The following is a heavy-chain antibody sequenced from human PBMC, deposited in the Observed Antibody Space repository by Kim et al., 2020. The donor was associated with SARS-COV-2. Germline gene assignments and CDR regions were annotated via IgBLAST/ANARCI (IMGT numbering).Heavy chain of an antibody. CDR2: ISSSGGRT. CDR1: GFAFSSYA. J-gene: IGHJ6*02. CDR3: VKERAPAGTYGMDV. D-gene: IGHD1-1*01. V-gene: IGHV3-23*01. Sequence: GGSLRLSCAASGFAFSSYAMSWVRQAPGKGLEWVSAISSSGGRTYYADSVKGRFTISRDNSKNTLFLQMNSLRAEDTAVYHCVKERAPAGTYGMDVWGQG.